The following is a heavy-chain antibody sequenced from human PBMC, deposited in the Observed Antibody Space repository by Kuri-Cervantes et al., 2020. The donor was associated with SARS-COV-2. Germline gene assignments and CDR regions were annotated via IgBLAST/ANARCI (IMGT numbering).Heavy chain of an antibody. J-gene: IGHJ4*01. D-gene: IGHD3-22*01. CDR1: AYSISSDYY. CDR2: IYHSGST. V-gene: IGHV4-38-2*01. Sequence: SETLSLTCAVSAYSISSDYYWGWIRQPPGEGLEWIGDIYHSGSTYYNPSLKSRVTISVDTSKNQFSLKLSSVTAADTAAYYCARASHDYYDTSGLGRFDYWGHGTLVTVSS. CDR3: ARASHDYYDTSGLGRFDY.